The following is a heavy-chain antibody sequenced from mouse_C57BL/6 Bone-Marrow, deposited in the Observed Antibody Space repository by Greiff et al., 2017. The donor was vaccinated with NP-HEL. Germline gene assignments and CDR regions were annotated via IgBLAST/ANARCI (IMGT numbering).Heavy chain of an antibody. Sequence: EVNVVESGGGLVKPGGSLKLSCAASGFTFSDYGMHWVRQAPEQGLEWVAYISSGSSTIYYADTVKGRFTISRDNAENTLFLQMTSLTSEDTAMYYCASTYDYAMDYWGQGTSVTVSS. CDR1: GFTFSDYG. CDR2: ISSGSSTI. J-gene: IGHJ4*01. V-gene: IGHV5-17*01. D-gene: IGHD5-1*01. CDR3: ASTYDYAMDY.